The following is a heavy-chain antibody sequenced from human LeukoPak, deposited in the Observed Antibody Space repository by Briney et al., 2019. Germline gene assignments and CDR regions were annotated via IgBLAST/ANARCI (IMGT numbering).Heavy chain of an antibody. CDR3: ARAEASRSSGKILGY. V-gene: IGHV1-8*01. Sequence: VASVKVSCKASGYTFTSYDINWVRQATGQGPEWMGWMNPNSGNTGYAEKFQGRVTMTRNTSISTAYMELSSLTSEDTAVYYCARAEASRSSGKILGYWGQGTLVTVSS. J-gene: IGHJ4*02. D-gene: IGHD1-26*01. CDR1: GYTFTSYD. CDR2: MNPNSGNT.